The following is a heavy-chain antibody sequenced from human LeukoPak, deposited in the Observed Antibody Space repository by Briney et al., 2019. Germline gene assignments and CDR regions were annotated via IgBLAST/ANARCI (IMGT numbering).Heavy chain of an antibody. D-gene: IGHD2-15*01. Sequence: SQTLSLTCAISGDSVSSNSAAWNWIRQSPSRGLEWLGRTYYRSKWYNDYAVPVKSRITINPDTSKNQFSLQLNSVTAADTAVYYCARGSLTRVADAFDIWGQGTMVTVSS. J-gene: IGHJ3*02. V-gene: IGHV6-1*01. CDR2: TYYRSKWYN. CDR1: GDSVSSNSAA. CDR3: ARGSLTRVADAFDI.